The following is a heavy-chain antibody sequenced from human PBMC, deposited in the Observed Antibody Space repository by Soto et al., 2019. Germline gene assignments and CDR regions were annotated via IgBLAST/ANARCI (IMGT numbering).Heavy chain of an antibody. CDR1: GGTFSSYA. CDR3: ARLPSYYYDSSGYYMIDY. J-gene: IGHJ4*02. CDR2: IIPIFGTA. D-gene: IGHD3-22*01. V-gene: IGHV1-69*13. Sequence: ASVKISCKASGGTFSSYAISWVRQAPGQGLEWMGGIIPIFGTANYAQKFQGRVTITADESTSTAYMELSSLRSEDTAVYYCARLPSYYYDSSGYYMIDYWGQGTLVTVSS.